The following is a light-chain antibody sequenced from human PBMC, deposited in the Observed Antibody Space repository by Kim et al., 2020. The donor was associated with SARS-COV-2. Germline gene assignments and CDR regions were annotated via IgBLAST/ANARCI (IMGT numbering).Light chain of an antibody. Sequence: VLTQSPSASASLGASVKLTCTLSSGHSSYAIAWHQQHPEKGPRYLMKVNSDGSYTKGDGIPDRFSGSSSGAVRYLTISNLQSDDEADYYCQTWGTGIRVFGGGTQLTVL. V-gene: IGLV4-69*01. CDR3: QTWGTGIRV. CDR1: SGHSSYA. CDR2: VNSDGSY. J-gene: IGLJ3*02.